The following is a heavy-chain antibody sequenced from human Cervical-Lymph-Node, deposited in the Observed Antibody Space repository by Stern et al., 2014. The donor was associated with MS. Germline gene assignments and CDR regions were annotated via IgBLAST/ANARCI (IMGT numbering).Heavy chain of an antibody. CDR3: ASGWGYSGSGGDRKMDN. CDR1: GFTFSNYW. CDR2: ITSGGSGT. Sequence: EVQLVESGGGLVQPGGSLRLSCAASGFTFSNYWMHWVRQAPGKGLMWVSRITSGGSGTNYADSVKGRFTISRDNAKNTLYLQMDSLGVEDTAVYYCASGWGYSGSGGDRKMDNWGQGTLVTVSS. V-gene: IGHV3-74*02. J-gene: IGHJ4*02. D-gene: IGHD3-10*01.